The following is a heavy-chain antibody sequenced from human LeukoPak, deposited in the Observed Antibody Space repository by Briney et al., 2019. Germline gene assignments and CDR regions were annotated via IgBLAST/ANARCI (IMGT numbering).Heavy chain of an antibody. CDR1: GYSISSGYY. Sequence: SETLSLTCTVSGYSISSGYYWGWIRQPPGKGLEWIGSIYHSGSTYYNPSLKSRVTISVDTSKNQFSLKLSSVTAADTAVYYCARIQFTARVAFDIWGQGTMVTVSS. D-gene: IGHD5-18*01. J-gene: IGHJ3*02. CDR3: ARIQFTARVAFDI. CDR2: IYHSGST. V-gene: IGHV4-38-2*02.